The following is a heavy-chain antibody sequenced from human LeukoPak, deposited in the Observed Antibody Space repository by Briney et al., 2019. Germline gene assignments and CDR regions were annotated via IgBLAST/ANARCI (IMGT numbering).Heavy chain of an antibody. Sequence: GASVKVSCKASGGTFSSYAISWVRQAPGQGLEWMGGIIPIFGTANYAQKFQGRVTITTDGSTSTAYMELSSLRSEDTAVYYCAVKSQIAGGSFDYWGQGTLVTVSS. D-gene: IGHD3-16*01. CDR2: IIPIFGTA. CDR3: AVKSQIAGGSFDY. J-gene: IGHJ4*02. V-gene: IGHV1-69*05. CDR1: GGTFSSYA.